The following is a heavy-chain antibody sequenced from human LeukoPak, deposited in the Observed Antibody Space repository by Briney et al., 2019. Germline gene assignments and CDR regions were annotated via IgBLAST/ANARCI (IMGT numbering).Heavy chain of an antibody. J-gene: IGHJ1*01. D-gene: IGHD3-10*01. CDR1: GFTFSSYA. Sequence: PGGSLRLSCAASGFTFSSYAMTWVRQAPGKGLEWVSTISGSGAYTYYADSVKGRFTISRDNSKNALYLQMNSLRADDTAVYYCAKYFASGSYYKLPHWGQGTLVTVSS. CDR3: AKYFASGSYYKLPH. CDR2: ISGSGAYT. V-gene: IGHV3-23*01.